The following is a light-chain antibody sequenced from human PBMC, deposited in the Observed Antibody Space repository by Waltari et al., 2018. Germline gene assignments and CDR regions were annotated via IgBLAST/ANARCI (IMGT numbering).Light chain of an antibody. CDR1: SGHSTNV. J-gene: IGLJ3*02. V-gene: IGLV4-69*01. CDR3: QTGGHGTWV. CDR2: VNSDGSH. Sequence: QLVLTQSPSASASLGASVKLTCTLSSGHSTNVIAWLQKRPERGPRYLMKVNSDGSHNKGDELPDRFPGSSSGAEHYLTISSLQSEDEADYYCQTGGHGTWVFGGGTKLTVL.